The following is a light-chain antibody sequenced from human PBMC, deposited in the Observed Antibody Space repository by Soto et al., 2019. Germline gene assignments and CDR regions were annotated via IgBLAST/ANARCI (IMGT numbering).Light chain of an antibody. J-gene: IGLJ1*01. Sequence: QSLVTHSASLSGTPGQSITISCTGSNSDVGIYDFVSWYQHHPGRAPKLIVSEVSHRPSGVSNRFSGSKSGNTASLTISGLQSEDEADYYCISYTSDDVRYVFGTGTKVTVL. CDR3: ISYTSDDVRYV. CDR2: EVS. V-gene: IGLV2-14*01. CDR1: NSDVGIYDF.